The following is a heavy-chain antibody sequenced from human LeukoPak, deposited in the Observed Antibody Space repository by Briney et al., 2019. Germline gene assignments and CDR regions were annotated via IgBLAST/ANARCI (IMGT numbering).Heavy chain of an antibody. CDR3: ARDGCSSTSCHDAFDL. V-gene: IGHV4-59*01. CDR1: GGSISSYY. D-gene: IGHD2-2*01. CDR2: IYYSGST. J-gene: IGHJ3*01. Sequence: SETLSLTCTVSGGSISSYYWSWIRQPPGKGLEWIGYIYYSGSTNYNPSLKSRVTISVDTSKNQFSLKLSSVTAADTAVHYCARDGCSSTSCHDAFDLWGQGTMVTVSS.